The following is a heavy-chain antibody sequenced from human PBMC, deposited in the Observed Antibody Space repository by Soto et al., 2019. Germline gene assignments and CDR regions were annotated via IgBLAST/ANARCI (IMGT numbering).Heavy chain of an antibody. CDR1: GFTFSSYW. V-gene: IGHV3-7*03. CDR2: IKQDGSEK. Sequence: GGSLRLSCAASGFTFSSYWMSWVRQAPGKGLEWVANIKQDGSEKYYVDSVKGQFTISRDNAKNSLYLQMNSLRAEDTAVYYCARTPGIAAAGQDYWGQGXLVTVSS. J-gene: IGHJ4*02. D-gene: IGHD6-13*01. CDR3: ARTPGIAAAGQDY.